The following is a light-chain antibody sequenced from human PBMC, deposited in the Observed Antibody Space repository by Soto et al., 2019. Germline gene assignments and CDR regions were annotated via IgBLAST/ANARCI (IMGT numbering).Light chain of an antibody. J-gene: IGKJ1*01. CDR3: QQYNRWPLT. CDR2: GAS. CDR1: QSVVSN. Sequence: EIALTQFPATLSVSPGEGATLYGMASQSVVSNLAWYQHKPGQAPRLLIHGASTRATGFPDRFSGSGSGTDFTLTISSLQSEDFALYYCQQYNRWPLTFGQGTKVDIK. V-gene: IGKV3-15*01.